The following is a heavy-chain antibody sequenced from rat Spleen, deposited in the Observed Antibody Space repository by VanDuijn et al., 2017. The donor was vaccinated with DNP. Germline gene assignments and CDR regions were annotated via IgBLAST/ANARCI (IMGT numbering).Heavy chain of an antibody. CDR1: GFTFSKYG. CDR3: ARHGRVTTVATYWYFDF. J-gene: IGHJ1*01. CDR2: ISYEGSSI. D-gene: IGHD1-3*01. Sequence: EVHLVESGGGLVQPGRSLKLSCVASGFTFSKYGMAWVRQAPKKGLEWVASISYEGSSIHYGNSVKGRFTISRDTAKSTLYLQMDSLRSEDTATYYCARHGRVTTVATYWYFDFWGPGTMVTVSS. V-gene: IGHV5-22*01.